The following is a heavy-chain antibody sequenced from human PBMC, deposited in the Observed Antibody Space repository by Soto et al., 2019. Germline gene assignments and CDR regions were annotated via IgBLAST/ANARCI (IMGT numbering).Heavy chain of an antibody. CDR2: INSDGSST. CDR3: ARSYRVVVAAY. J-gene: IGHJ4*02. Sequence: EVQLVESGGGLVQPGGSLRLSCAASGFTFSSDWMHWVRQAPGTGLVWVSRINSDGSSTTYADSVKGRFTISRDNAKNTLYLQRNSLSADDTAVYYCARSYRVVVAAYWGKGTLVTVSS. CDR1: GFTFSSDW. V-gene: IGHV3-74*01. D-gene: IGHD2-15*01.